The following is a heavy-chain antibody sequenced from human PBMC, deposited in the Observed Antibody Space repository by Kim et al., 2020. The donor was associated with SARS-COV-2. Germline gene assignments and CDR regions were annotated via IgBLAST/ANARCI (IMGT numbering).Heavy chain of an antibody. CDR2: IKSKTDGGTT. J-gene: IGHJ5*02. Sequence: GGSLRLSCAASGFTFSNAWMSWVRQAPGKGLEWVGRIKSKTDGGTTDYAAPVKGRFTISRDDSKNTLYLQMNSLKTEDTAVYYCTTPFYGSGSYLPWGQGTLVTVSS. V-gene: IGHV3-15*01. D-gene: IGHD3-10*01. CDR1: GFTFSNAW. CDR3: TTPFYGSGSYLP.